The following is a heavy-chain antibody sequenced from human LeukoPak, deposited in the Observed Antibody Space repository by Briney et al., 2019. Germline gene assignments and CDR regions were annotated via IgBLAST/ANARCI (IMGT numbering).Heavy chain of an antibody. D-gene: IGHD2-2*01. Sequence: GGSLRLSCAASGFTFSIYDMSWVRQAPGEGLEWVSAIRGSGDGFSTYYADSVKGRFTISRDNSKNTLYLQMNSLRAEDTAVYYCAKDLVVVPAAIDYWGQGTLVTVSS. CDR1: GFTFSIYD. V-gene: IGHV3-23*01. J-gene: IGHJ4*02. CDR3: AKDLVVVPAAIDY. CDR2: IRGSGDGFST.